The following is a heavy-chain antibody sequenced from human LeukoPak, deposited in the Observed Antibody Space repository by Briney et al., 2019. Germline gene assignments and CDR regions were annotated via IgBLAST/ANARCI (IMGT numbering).Heavy chain of an antibody. J-gene: IGHJ4*02. CDR1: GFTFSSYS. Sequence: GGSLRLSCAASGFTFSSYSMNWDRQAPGKGLEWVSSISSSSSYIYYADSVKGRFTISRDNAKNSLYLQMNSLRAEDTAVYYCARRPEMAVDYWGQGTLVTVSS. CDR3: ARRPEMAVDY. CDR2: ISSSSSYI. V-gene: IGHV3-21*01. D-gene: IGHD5-24*01.